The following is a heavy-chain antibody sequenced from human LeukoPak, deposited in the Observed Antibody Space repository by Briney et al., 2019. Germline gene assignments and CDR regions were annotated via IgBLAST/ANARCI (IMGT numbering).Heavy chain of an antibody. CDR1: GGSFSGYY. CDR3: ASLRGTAAASYYFDY. D-gene: IGHD6-13*01. V-gene: IGHV4-34*01. Sequence: SETLSLTCAVYGGSFSGYYWSWIRQPPGKGLEWIGEINHSGSTNYNPSLKSRVTISVDTSKNQFSLKLSSVTAADTAVYYCASLRGTAAASYYFDYWGQGTLVTVSS. CDR2: INHSGST. J-gene: IGHJ4*02.